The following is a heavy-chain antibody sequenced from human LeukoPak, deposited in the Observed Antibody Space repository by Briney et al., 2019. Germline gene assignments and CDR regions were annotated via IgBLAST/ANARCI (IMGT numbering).Heavy chain of an antibody. V-gene: IGHV1-2*02. Sequence: ASVKVSCKASGYTFTGYYMHWVRQAPGQGLEWMGWINPNSGGTNYAQKFQGRVTMTRDTSISTAYMELSRLRSDDTAVYYCARDHYYGSGSYYTSSHFDYWGQGTLVTVSS. J-gene: IGHJ4*02. CDR1: GYTFTGYY. CDR3: ARDHYYGSGSYYTSSHFDY. D-gene: IGHD3-10*01. CDR2: INPNSGGT.